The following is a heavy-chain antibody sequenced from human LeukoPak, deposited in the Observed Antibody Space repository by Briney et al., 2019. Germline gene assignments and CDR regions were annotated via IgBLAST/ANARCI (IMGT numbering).Heavy chain of an antibody. CDR1: GFSFSSYA. J-gene: IGHJ4*02. CDR3: AKGIAAAGALDY. CDR2: ISGSGGST. V-gene: IGHV3-23*01. Sequence: GGSLRLSCAASGFSFSSYAMSWVRQAPGKGLEWVSAISGSGGSTYYADSVKGRFTISRDNSKNTLYLQMNSLRAEDTAVYYCAKGIAAAGALDYWGQGTLVTVSS. D-gene: IGHD6-13*01.